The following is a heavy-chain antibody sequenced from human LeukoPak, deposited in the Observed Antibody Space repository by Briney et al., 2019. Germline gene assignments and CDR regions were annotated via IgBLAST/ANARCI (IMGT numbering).Heavy chain of an antibody. CDR1: GFTFSSYA. J-gene: IGHJ3*02. CDR3: AAAYDSSGYYSPFDI. CDR2: ISYDGSNK. V-gene: IGHV3-30*14. Sequence: PGGSLRLSCAASGFTFSSYAMHWVRQAPGKGLEWVADISYDGSNKYYADSVKGRFTISRDNSKNTLYLQMGSLRAEDMAVYYCAAAYDSSGYYSPFDIWGQGTMVTVSS. D-gene: IGHD3-22*01.